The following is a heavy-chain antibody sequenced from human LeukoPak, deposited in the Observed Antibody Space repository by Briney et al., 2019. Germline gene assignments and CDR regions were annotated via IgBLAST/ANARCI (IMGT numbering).Heavy chain of an antibody. J-gene: IGHJ4*02. CDR3: ARKLAPVFEY. CDR1: GFTFSSYW. CDR2: INQDESEK. Sequence: PGGSLRLSCASSGFTFSSYWMSWVRQAPWKGLEWVANINQDESEKYYVDSVKGRFTISRDNDKKSLFLQMNRLRAEDRAVYYCARKLAPVFEYWGQGTLVTVSS. D-gene: IGHD2-2*01. V-gene: IGHV3-7*03.